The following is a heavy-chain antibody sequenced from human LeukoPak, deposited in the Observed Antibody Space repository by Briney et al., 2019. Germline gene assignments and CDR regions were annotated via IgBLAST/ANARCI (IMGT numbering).Heavy chain of an antibody. CDR1: GFTFSSYA. J-gene: IGHJ6*02. D-gene: IGHD3-10*01. Sequence: GGSLRLSCAASGFTFSSYAMSWVRQAPGKGLEWVSAISGSGGSTYYADSVKGRFTISRDSSKNTLYLQMNSLRAEDTAVYYCAKVLWFGELVSYYYGMDVWGQGTTVTVSS. CDR2: ISGSGGST. CDR3: AKVLWFGELVSYYYGMDV. V-gene: IGHV3-23*01.